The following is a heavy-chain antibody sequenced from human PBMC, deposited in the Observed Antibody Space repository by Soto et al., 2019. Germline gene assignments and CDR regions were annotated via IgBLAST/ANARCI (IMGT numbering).Heavy chain of an antibody. CDR1: GYTFTGYY. J-gene: IGHJ6*02. CDR2: INPSGGST. V-gene: IGHV1-46*03. Sequence: ASVKVSCKASGYTFTGYYMHWVRQAPGQGLEWMGIINPSGGSTSYAQKFQGRVTMTRDTSTSTVYMELSSLRSEDTAVYYCARAQKGTIVGATQGYGMDVWGQGTTVTV. CDR3: ARAQKGTIVGATQGYGMDV. D-gene: IGHD1-26*01.